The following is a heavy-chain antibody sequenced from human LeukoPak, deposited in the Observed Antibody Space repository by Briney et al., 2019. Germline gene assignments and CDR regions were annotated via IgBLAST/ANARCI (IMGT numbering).Heavy chain of an antibody. D-gene: IGHD1-26*01. J-gene: IGHJ4*01. Sequence: PSETLSLTCAVSGDSVSSSNYYWSWIRQPPGKGLEWIGYIYYGGNTNYNPSLQSRVTISVDTSKSQFSLKLSSVTAADTAVYYCARITGRRQNYLDYWGHGTLVTV. CDR1: GDSVSSSNYY. V-gene: IGHV4-61*01. CDR3: ARITGRRQNYLDY. CDR2: IYYGGNT.